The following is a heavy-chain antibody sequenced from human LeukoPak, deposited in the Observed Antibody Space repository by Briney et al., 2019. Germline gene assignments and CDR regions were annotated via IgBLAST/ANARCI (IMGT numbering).Heavy chain of an antibody. CDR1: GFTVSSNY. D-gene: IGHD1-14*01. V-gene: IGHV3-66*01. CDR3: ARAHSRRGGSPYYYYYMDV. J-gene: IGHJ6*03. Sequence: GGSLRLSCAASGFTVSSNYMSWVRQAPGKGLEWVSVIYSGGSTYYADSVKGRFTISRDNSKNTLYLQMNSLRAEDTAVYYCARAHSRRGGSPYYYYYMDVWGKGTTVTISS. CDR2: IYSGGST.